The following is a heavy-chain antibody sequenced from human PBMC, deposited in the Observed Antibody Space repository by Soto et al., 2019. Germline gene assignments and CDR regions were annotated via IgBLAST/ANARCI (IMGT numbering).Heavy chain of an antibody. V-gene: IGHV4-31*03. Sequence: SETLSLTCTVSGGSLSSGVYYWSWIRQHPGKGLEWIGYIYYSGSTYYNPSLKSRVTISVDTSKNQFSLKLSSVTAADTAVYYCARTSIYSGYDFGWFDPWGQGTLVTVS. CDR2: IYYSGST. CDR1: GGSLSSGVYY. D-gene: IGHD5-12*01. J-gene: IGHJ5*02. CDR3: ARTSIYSGYDFGWFDP.